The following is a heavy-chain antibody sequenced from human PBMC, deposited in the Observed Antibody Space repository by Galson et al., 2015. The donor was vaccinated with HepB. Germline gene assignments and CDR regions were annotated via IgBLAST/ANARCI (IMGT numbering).Heavy chain of an antibody. Sequence: SLRLSCAASGFTFDDYAMHWVRQAPGKGLEWVSYISSGSSTIYYADSVKGRFTISRDNAKNSLYLQMNSLRAEDTAVYYCARDGSGNYYKTFDYWGQGTLVTVSS. V-gene: IGHV3-48*01. CDR3: ARDGSGNYYKTFDY. J-gene: IGHJ4*02. D-gene: IGHD3-10*01. CDR2: ISSGSSTI. CDR1: GFTFDDYA.